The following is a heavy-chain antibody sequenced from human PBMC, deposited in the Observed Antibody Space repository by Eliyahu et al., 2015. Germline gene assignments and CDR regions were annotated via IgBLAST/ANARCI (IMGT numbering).Heavy chain of an antibody. CDR2: INSDGSST. V-gene: IGHV3-74*01. Sequence: EVQLVESGGGLVQPGXSLRLSCAASGFXFSSYWMHWVRQGPGKGLVXVSRINSDGSSTSYADSVKGRFTISRDNAKNTLYLQMNSLRAEDTAVYYCARGVSMATVTPVGYWGQGTLVTVSS. D-gene: IGHD4-17*01. CDR1: GFXFSSYW. CDR3: ARGVSMATVTPVGY. J-gene: IGHJ4*02.